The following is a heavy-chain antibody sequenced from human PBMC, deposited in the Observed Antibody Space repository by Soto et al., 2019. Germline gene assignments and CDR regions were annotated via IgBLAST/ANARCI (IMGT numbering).Heavy chain of an antibody. CDR1: GGTFSRHA. Sequence: QVQLVQSGAEVRKPVSSVKVSCKASGGTFSRHAISWVRQAPGQGLEWMGGIIPIFGTANHAQKLQGRVTIIADESTSTVYMELSSLRSEDTAMYYCARGWGYDSNDYYYAYWGQGTLVIVSS. V-gene: IGHV1-69*01. CDR2: IIPIFGTA. D-gene: IGHD3-22*01. CDR3: ARGWGYDSNDYYYAY. J-gene: IGHJ4*02.